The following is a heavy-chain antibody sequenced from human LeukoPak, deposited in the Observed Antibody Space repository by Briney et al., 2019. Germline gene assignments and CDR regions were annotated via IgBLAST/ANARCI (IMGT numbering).Heavy chain of an antibody. Sequence: GGSLRLSCAASEFTFSSFAMSWVRQAPGKGLEWVSYIRGGGAGTLYADSVKGRFTVSRDNSKSTLYLHMNSLRVEDTAVYYCAKCAESYGNDAFDLWGPGTTVTVSS. J-gene: IGHJ3*01. V-gene: IGHV3-23*01. CDR1: EFTFSSFA. CDR3: AKCAESYGNDAFDL. CDR2: IRGGGAGT. D-gene: IGHD5-18*01.